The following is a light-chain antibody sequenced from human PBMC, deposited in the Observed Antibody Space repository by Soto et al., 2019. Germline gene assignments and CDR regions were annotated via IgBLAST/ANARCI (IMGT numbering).Light chain of an antibody. CDR2: AVS. CDR3: ISYTDRQSYL. J-gene: IGLJ1*01. V-gene: IGLV2-14*03. Sequence: QSVLTQPASVSGSPGQSITISCSGTSSDIGSYDHVAWYQQFPGKSPKLIIYAVSDRPSGDSDRFSGSKSGISASLTISGLQTEDEADYYCISYTDRQSYLFXTGTKVTVL. CDR1: SSDIGSYDH.